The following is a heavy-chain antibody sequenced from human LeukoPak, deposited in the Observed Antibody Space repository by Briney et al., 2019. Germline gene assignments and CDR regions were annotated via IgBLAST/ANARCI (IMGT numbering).Heavy chain of an antibody. CDR3: ARDRVGSGWYTGYFQH. V-gene: IGHV4-59*01. Sequence: SETLSLTCTVSGGSISSYYWSWIQQPPGKGLEWIGYIYCSGSTNYNPSLKSRVTISVDTSKNQFSLKLSSVTAADTAVYYCARDRVGSGWYTGYFQHWGQGTLVTVSS. J-gene: IGHJ1*01. CDR1: GGSISSYY. D-gene: IGHD6-19*01. CDR2: IYCSGST.